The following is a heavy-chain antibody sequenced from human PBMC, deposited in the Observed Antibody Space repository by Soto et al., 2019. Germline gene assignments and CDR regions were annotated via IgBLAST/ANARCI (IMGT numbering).Heavy chain of an antibody. Sequence: EVQLLESGGGLVQPGGSLRLSCAASGFTFSSDAISWFRQAPGKGLEWVSAISGSGGSTYYADSVKCRCTIYRDNSKNTLYLQTNSLRAEDTAVYYCAKLSSSWFPHYYGMDVWGQGTTVTVSS. V-gene: IGHV3-23*01. CDR3: AKLSSSWFPHYYGMDV. D-gene: IGHD6-13*01. CDR2: ISGSGGST. CDR1: GFTFSSDA. J-gene: IGHJ6*02.